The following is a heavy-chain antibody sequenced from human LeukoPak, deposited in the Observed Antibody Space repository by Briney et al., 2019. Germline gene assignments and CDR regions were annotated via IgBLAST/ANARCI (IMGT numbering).Heavy chain of an antibody. CDR1: GYTFTGYY. CDR2: INPNSGGT. J-gene: IGHJ5*02. CDR3: ARGRQLVENWFDP. Sequence: ASVKVSCKASGYTFTGYYMHWVRQAPGQGLEWMGWINPNSGGTNHAQKFQGRVTMTRDTSISTAYMERSRLRSDDTAVYYCARGRQLVENWFDPWGQGTLVTVSS. D-gene: IGHD6-13*01. V-gene: IGHV1-2*02.